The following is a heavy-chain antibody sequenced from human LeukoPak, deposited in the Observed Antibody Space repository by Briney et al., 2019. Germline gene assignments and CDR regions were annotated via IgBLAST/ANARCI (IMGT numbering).Heavy chain of an antibody. CDR1: GFTFSSYS. CDR3: ARDPYSGGYGDYYYYYMDV. V-gene: IGHV3-48*04. D-gene: IGHD1-26*01. J-gene: IGHJ6*03. Sequence: TGGSLRLSCTASGFTFSSYSMNWVRQAPGKGLEWVSYISSSSSTIYYADSVKGRFTISRDNAKNSLYLQINSLRAEDTAVYYCARDPYSGGYGDYYYYYMDVWGKGTTVTISS. CDR2: ISSSSSTI.